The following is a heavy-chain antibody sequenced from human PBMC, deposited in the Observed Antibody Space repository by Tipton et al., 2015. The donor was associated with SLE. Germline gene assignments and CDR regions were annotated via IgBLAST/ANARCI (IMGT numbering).Heavy chain of an antibody. CDR3: ARFVDCSGGSCPYYYYGMDV. J-gene: IGHJ6*02. CDR2: IYYSGST. CDR1: GGSFSGYY. Sequence: TLSLTCAVYGGSFSGYYWSWIRQPPGKGLEWIGYIYYSGSTYYNPSLKSRVTISVDTSKNQFSLKLSSVTAADTAVYYCARFVDCSGGSCPYYYYGMDVWGQGTKVTVAS. V-gene: IGHV4-34*01. D-gene: IGHD2-15*01.